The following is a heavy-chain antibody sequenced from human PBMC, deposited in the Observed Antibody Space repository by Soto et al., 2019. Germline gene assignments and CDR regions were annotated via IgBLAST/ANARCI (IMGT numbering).Heavy chain of an antibody. D-gene: IGHD2-2*01. CDR3: ARGLVVPAGIRYYYYGMDV. CDR1: GGTFSNYA. CDR2: IIPIFNTA. J-gene: IGHJ6*02. V-gene: IGHV1-69*06. Sequence: QVQLVQSGAEVKKPGSSVKVSCKASGGTFSNYAISWVRQAPGQGLEWMGGIIPIFNTANYAQKFQGRVRISADKSTSRACMELSSLGSEDTAVYYCARGLVVPAGIRYYYYGMDVWGQGTTVTVSS.